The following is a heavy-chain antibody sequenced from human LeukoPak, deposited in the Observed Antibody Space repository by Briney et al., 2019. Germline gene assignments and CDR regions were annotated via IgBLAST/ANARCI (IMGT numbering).Heavy chain of an antibody. V-gene: IGHV3-30-3*01. CDR1: GFTFSSYA. CDR3: ARDPRYYDSSGLFDY. Sequence: PGRSLRLSCAASGFTFSSYAMHWVRQAPGKGLEWVAVISYDGSNKYYADSVKGRFTISRDNSKNTLYLQMNSLRAEDTAVYYCARDPRYYDSSGLFDYWGQGTLVTVSS. D-gene: IGHD3-22*01. J-gene: IGHJ4*02. CDR2: ISYDGSNK.